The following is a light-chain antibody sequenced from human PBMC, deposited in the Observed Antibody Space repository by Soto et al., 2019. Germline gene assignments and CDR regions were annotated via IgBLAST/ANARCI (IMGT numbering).Light chain of an antibody. CDR2: GAS. J-gene: IGKJ3*01. Sequence: EIVLTQSPGTLSLAPGEGATLSCSASETVYINSLAWYQQKPGQPPRHLIYGASTRASAVPARFSGSGSGADFTLSITGLEHEDFAVYYCQQYGTSPLTFGPGTRVD. CDR3: QQYGTSPLT. CDR1: ETVYINS. V-gene: IGKV3-20*01.